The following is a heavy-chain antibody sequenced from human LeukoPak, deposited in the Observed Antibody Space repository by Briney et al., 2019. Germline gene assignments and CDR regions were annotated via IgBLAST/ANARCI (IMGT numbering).Heavy chain of an antibody. CDR3: ARRSYGLVLFHTHNWFDP. D-gene: IGHD3-16*01. CDR1: GYTFTGYY. Sequence: ASVKVSCKASGYTFTGYYMHWVRQAPGQGLEWMGRINPNSGGTNYAQKFQGRVTMTRDTSISTAYMELSRLRSDDTAVYYCARRSYGLVLFHTHNWFDPWGQGTLVTVSS. J-gene: IGHJ5*02. CDR2: INPNSGGT. V-gene: IGHV1-2*06.